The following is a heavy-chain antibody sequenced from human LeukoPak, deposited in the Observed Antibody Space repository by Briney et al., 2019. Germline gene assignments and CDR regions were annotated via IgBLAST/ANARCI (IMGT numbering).Heavy chain of an antibody. V-gene: IGHV3-48*03. J-gene: IGHJ4*02. CDR3: ARDGISARPSRLDS. CDR2: ITGSGDTI. CDR1: GFTFSNYE. Sequence: GGSLRLSCAASGFTFSNYEMNWVRQAPGKGLEWVSYITGSGDTIYYADSVKGRFTISRDNAKNSLYLQMNSLRAEDTAVYYCARDGISARPSRLDSWGQGVLVTVSS. D-gene: IGHD6-6*01.